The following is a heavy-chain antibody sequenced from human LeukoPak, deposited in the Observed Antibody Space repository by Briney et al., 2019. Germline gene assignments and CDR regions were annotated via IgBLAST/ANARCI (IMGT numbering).Heavy chain of an antibody. CDR2: FSWNSGSI. J-gene: IGHJ6*03. Sequence: GGSLTLSCAASGLTFYDYAMLWVRQATGKGLEWVSGFSWNSGSIGYADSVKGRFTITRDNAKNSLYLQMNSLRAEDTALYYCAKDSGSGSGSYDPYYYHYMDVWSKGTTVTISS. D-gene: IGHD3-10*01. CDR1: GLTFYDYA. V-gene: IGHV3-9*01. CDR3: AKDSGSGSGSYDPYYYHYMDV.